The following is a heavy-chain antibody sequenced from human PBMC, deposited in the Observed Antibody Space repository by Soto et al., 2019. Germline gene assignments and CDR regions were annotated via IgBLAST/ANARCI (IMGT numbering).Heavy chain of an antibody. CDR1: GFTFSSYS. V-gene: IGHV3-48*01. D-gene: IGHD2-2*01. CDR3: ARSYCSSTSCYQAIPFYYYYYMDV. Sequence: PGGSLRLSCAASGFTFSSYSMNWFRQAPGKGLEWVSYISSSSSTIYYADSVKGRFTISRDNAKNSLYLQMNSLRAEDTAVYYCARSYCSSTSCYQAIPFYYYYYMDVWGKGTTVTVSS. CDR2: ISSSSSTI. J-gene: IGHJ6*03.